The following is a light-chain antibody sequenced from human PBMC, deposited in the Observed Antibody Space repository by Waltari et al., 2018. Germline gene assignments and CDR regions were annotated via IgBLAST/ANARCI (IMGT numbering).Light chain of an antibody. Sequence: DIVMTQSPLSLPVTPGEPASISCRSSQSLLHSNGYNYLDWYLQKPGQSPQLLIFLGSNRASGVPDRCSGSGSCTDFTLKISRVEAEDVGVYYCMQALQTPYTFGQGTKLEIK. J-gene: IGKJ2*01. V-gene: IGKV2-28*01. CDR3: MQALQTPYT. CDR1: QSLLHSNGYNY. CDR2: LGS.